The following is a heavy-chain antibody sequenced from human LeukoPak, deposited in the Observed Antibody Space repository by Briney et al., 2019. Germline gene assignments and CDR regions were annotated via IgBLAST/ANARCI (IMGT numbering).Heavy chain of an antibody. CDR2: ISYDGSNK. J-gene: IGHJ5*02. CDR1: GFTFSSYA. Sequence: GGSLRLSCAASGFTFSSYAMHWVRQAPGKGLEWVAVISYDGSNKYYADSVKGRFTISRDNSKNTLYLQMNSLRAEDTAVYYCARDYERTGIAAGNWFDPWGQGTLVTVSS. CDR3: ARDYERTGIAAGNWFDP. V-gene: IGHV3-30-3*01. D-gene: IGHD6-13*01.